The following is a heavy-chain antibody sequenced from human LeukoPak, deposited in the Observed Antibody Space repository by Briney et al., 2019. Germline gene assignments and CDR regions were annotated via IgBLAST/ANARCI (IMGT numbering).Heavy chain of an antibody. V-gene: IGHV3-21*01. CDR3: ARDPKTYYYDSSGYPVY. D-gene: IGHD3-22*01. CDR2: ISSSSSYI. J-gene: IGHJ4*02. CDR1: GFTFSSYS. Sequence: PGGSLRLSCAASGFTFSSYSMNWVRQAPGKGLEWVSSISSSSSYIYYADSVKGRFTISRDNAKNPLYLQMNSLRAEDTAVYYCARDPKTYYYDSSGYPVYWGQGTLVTVSS.